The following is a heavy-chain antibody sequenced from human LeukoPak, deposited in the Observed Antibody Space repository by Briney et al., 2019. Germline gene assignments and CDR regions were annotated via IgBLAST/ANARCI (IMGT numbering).Heavy chain of an antibody. CDR2: INTDGSST. CDR1: GFTFSSYW. V-gene: IGHV3-74*01. J-gene: IGHJ3*02. Sequence: GGSLRLSCAASGFTFSSYWMHWVRQAPGKGLVWVSRINTDGSSTNYADSVKGRFTISRDNAKNTLYLQMNSLRAEDTAVYYCARVQAESGSAFDIWGQGTMVTVSS. CDR3: ARVQAESGSAFDI. D-gene: IGHD1-26*01.